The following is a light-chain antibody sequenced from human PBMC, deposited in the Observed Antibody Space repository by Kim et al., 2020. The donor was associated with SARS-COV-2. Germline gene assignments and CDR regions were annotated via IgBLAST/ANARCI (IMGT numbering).Light chain of an antibody. J-gene: IGKJ1*01. V-gene: IGKV3-20*01. CDR3: QQYASSPWT. CDR1: QTVEASY. Sequence: EIVLTQSPDTLSLSPGETATLSCRASQTVEASYLAWYQQKPGQAPRLLIFGASTRAIDSPDRFRGSGSGTDFTLTITGLEPGDIAVYYCQQYASSPWTFGQGTKVDIK. CDR2: GAS.